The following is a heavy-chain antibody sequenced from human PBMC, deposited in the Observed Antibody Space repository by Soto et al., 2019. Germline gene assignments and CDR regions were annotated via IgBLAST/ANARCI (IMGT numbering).Heavy chain of an antibody. CDR1: GFTFSSYA. V-gene: IGHV3-23*01. CDR2: ISGSGGST. J-gene: IGHJ4*02. D-gene: IGHD3-16*02. CDR3: ADSRPPPGYVWGSYRYPGY. Sequence: PGGSLRLSCAASGFTFSSYAMSWVRRAPGKGLEWVSAISGSGGSTYYADSVKGRFTISRDNSKNTLYLQMNSLRAEDTAVYYCADSRPPPGYVWGSYRYPGYWGQGTLVTVS.